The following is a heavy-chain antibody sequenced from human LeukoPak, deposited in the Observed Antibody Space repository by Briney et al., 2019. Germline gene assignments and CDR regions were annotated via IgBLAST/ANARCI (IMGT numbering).Heavy chain of an antibody. CDR2: ISTDNYYI. D-gene: IGHD5-24*01. Sequence: GGSLRLSCAASGFTFSSYSMNWVRQAPGKGLEWVSSISTDNYYIYYADSVKGRLTISRDNAKNSLFLQMNSLRAEDTAVYYCSRDKEMSTIGDYLDYWGQGTLVTVSP. J-gene: IGHJ4*02. CDR3: SRDKEMSTIGDYLDY. V-gene: IGHV3-21*01. CDR1: GFTFSSYS.